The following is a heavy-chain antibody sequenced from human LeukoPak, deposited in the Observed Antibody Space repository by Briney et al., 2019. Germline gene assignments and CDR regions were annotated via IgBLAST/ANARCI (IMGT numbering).Heavy chain of an antibody. CDR1: GFTFSSYW. J-gene: IGHJ4*02. D-gene: IGHD1-26*01. CDR3: ARGLGGSYPLFDY. Sequence: PGGSLRLSCAASGFTFSSYWMSWVRQAPGKGLEWVANIKQDGSEKYYVDSVKGRFTISRDNAKNSLYLQMNSLRAEDTAVYYCARGLGGSYPLFDYWGQGTLVTVSS. CDR2: IKQDGSEK. V-gene: IGHV3-7*01.